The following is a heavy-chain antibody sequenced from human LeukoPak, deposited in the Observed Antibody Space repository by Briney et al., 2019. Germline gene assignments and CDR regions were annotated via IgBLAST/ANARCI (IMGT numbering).Heavy chain of an antibody. CDR2: VHKIGRT. D-gene: IGHD1-26*01. CDR3: ARELLGAPTPGAY. CDR1: TVSGSSGNF. V-gene: IGHV4-4*02. J-gene: IGHJ4*02. Sequence: SETLSLTCALSTVSGSSGNFWSWVRQPPGEGLEWIGEVHKIGRTNYNPSLKTRVTISIDASKNQLSLGLTSVTAADTAVYYCARELLGAPTPGAYWGQGTRVTVSS.